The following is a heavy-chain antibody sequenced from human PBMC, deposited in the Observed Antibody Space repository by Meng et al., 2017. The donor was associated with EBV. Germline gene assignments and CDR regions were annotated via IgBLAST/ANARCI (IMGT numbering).Heavy chain of an antibody. CDR3: VRELVGGTFDY. Sequence: QVQLVQSGAEVKQPGAQGKVTCKAYGYTFTSYYLDWLRQAPGQGLEWMGIIIPAGGNTNYAQKFRGRFTMTRDTSTSTVYMDLSILTSEDTAVYYCVRELVGGTFDYWGQGTLVTVSS. D-gene: IGHD1/OR15-1a*01. V-gene: IGHV1-46*01. CDR1: GYTFTSYY. J-gene: IGHJ4*02. CDR2: IIPAGGNT.